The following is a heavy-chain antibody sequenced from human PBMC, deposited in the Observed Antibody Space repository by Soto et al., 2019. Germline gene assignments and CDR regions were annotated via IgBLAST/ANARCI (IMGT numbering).Heavy chain of an antibody. CDR3: ARDRHCSGGSCYNFDY. D-gene: IGHD2-15*01. V-gene: IGHV3-33*01. Sequence: GGSLRLSCAASGFTFSSYGMHWVRQAPGKGLEWVAVIWYDGSNKYYADSVKGRFTISRDNSKNTLYLQMNSLRAEDTAVYYCARDRHCSGGSCYNFDYWGQGTLVTVSS. J-gene: IGHJ4*02. CDR2: IWYDGSNK. CDR1: GFTFSSYG.